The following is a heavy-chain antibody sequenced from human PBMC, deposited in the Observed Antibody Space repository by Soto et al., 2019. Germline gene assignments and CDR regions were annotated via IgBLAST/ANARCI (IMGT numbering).Heavy chain of an antibody. CDR2: ISGSGGST. CDR3: ATDQGSSWYEIDY. J-gene: IGHJ4*02. Sequence: EVQLLESGGGLVQPGGSLRLSCAASGFTFSNYAVTWVRQAPGKGLEWVSTISGSGGSTYYADSVKGRFTITRDNSKNTQYLQKNSLRAEDTAVYYCATDQGSSWYEIDYWGQGTLVTVSS. CDR1: GFTFSNYA. D-gene: IGHD6-13*01. V-gene: IGHV3-23*01.